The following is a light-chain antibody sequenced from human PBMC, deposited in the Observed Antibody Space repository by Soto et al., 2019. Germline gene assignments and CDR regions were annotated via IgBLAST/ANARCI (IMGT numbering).Light chain of an antibody. CDR3: QQSYTTPIT. Sequence: QMTQSPSSLSASVGDRVTITCRARQSISSYLNWYQQKPGKAPKLLIYAASSLQSGVPSRFSGSGSGTDFTLTISSLQPEDFATYYCQQSYTTPITFGQGTRLEIK. J-gene: IGKJ5*01. V-gene: IGKV1-39*01. CDR1: QSISSY. CDR2: AAS.